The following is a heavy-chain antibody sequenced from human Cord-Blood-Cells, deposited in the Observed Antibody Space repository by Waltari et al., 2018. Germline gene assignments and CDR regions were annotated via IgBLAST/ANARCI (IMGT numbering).Heavy chain of an antibody. Sequence: QVQLVASGGGVVQPGRSLRLSCAASGFTFSSYAMHWVRQAPGKGLEWVAVISYDGSNKYYADSVKGRFTISRDNSKNTLYLQMNSLRAEDTAVYYCARDSTLGYWGQGTLVTVSS. V-gene: IGHV3-30-3*01. CDR1: GFTFSSYA. D-gene: IGHD3-16*01. CDR2: ISYDGSNK. J-gene: IGHJ4*02. CDR3: ARDSTLGY.